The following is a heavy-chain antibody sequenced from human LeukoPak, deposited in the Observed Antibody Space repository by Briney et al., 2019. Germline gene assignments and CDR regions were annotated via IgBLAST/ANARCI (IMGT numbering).Heavy chain of an antibody. CDR2: IYHSGSA. J-gene: IGHJ4*02. Sequence: SETLSLTCGVSGGSISSNNWWSWVRQPPGQGLEWIGEIYHSGSANYNPSLKSRVTISVDTSKNQFSLKLSSVTAADTAVYYCARAGIAARRGIDYWGQGTLVTVSS. V-gene: IGHV4-4*02. D-gene: IGHD6-6*01. CDR1: GGSISSNNW. CDR3: ARAGIAARRGIDY.